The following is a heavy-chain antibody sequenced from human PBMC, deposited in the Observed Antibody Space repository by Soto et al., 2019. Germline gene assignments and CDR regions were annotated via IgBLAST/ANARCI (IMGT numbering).Heavy chain of an antibody. V-gene: IGHV4-31*03. CDR3: AKGVTMVRGVIHTPYFDY. J-gene: IGHJ4*02. CDR1: GGSISSGGYY. D-gene: IGHD3-10*01. CDR2: IYYSGST. Sequence: QVQLQESGPGLVKPSQTLSLTCTVSGGSISSGGYYWSWIRQHPGKGLEWIGYIYYSGSTYYNPSLRHRGTMSVDTFRSQFSLKLSSVTAADTAVSYCAKGVTMVRGVIHTPYFDYWGQGTLVTVSS.